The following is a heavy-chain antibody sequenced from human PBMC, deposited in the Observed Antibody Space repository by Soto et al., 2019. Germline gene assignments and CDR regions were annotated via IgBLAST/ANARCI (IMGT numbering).Heavy chain of an antibody. CDR1: GGSVSSESHY. D-gene: IGHD3-9*01. CDR2: IYHGGSA. Sequence: SETLSLTCTVSGGSVSSESHYWSWIRQPPGKGLEWIGYIYHGGSANYSPSLKSRVTISLNTSKSQFYMTLTSVTAADSAVYYCAGVDGTQTMTGDYYYYGVDVWGPGTTVTVSS. J-gene: IGHJ6*02. V-gene: IGHV4-61*01. CDR3: AGVDGTQTMTGDYYYYGVDV.